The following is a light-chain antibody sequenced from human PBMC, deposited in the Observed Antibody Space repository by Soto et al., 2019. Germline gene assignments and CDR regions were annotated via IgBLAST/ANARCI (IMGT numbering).Light chain of an antibody. Sequence: EIVLTQSPGTLSLSPGERATLSCRASQSVTSNYLAWYQQKPGQAPRLLIYGASSRATGIPDRFSGSGSGTDFTLTISRLEPEDFGVYYCQQYESSLTFGGGTKVDNK. CDR2: GAS. V-gene: IGKV3-20*01. J-gene: IGKJ4*01. CDR3: QQYESSLT. CDR1: QSVTSNY.